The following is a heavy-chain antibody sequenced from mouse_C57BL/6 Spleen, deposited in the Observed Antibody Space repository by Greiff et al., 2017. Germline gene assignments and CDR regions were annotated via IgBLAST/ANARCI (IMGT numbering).Heavy chain of an antibody. D-gene: IGHD1-1*01. CDR2: FYPGSGSI. J-gene: IGHJ3*01. CDR1: GYTFTEYT. CDR3: ARHSRYYYGSSSAWFAY. Sequence: QVQLQQSGAELVKPGASVKLSCKASGYTFTEYTIHWVKQRSGQGLEWIGWFYPGSGSIKYNEKFKDKATLTADKSSSTVYMELSRLTSEDSAVYVCARHSRYYYGSSSAWFAYWGQGTLVTVSA. V-gene: IGHV1-62-2*01.